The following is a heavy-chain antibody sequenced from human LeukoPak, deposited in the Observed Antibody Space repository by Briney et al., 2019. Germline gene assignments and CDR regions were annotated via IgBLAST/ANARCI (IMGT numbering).Heavy chain of an antibody. CDR1: GYTFTSYG. Sequence: ASVKVSCKASGYTFTSYGISWVRQAPGQGLEWMGWISAYNGNTNYAQKLQGRVTMTTDTSTSTAYMELRSLRSDDTAVYYCARVRWGYSYGYMSFHLDYWGQGTLVTVSS. J-gene: IGHJ4*02. D-gene: IGHD5-18*01. V-gene: IGHV1-18*01. CDR3: ARVRWGYSYGYMSFHLDY. CDR2: ISAYNGNT.